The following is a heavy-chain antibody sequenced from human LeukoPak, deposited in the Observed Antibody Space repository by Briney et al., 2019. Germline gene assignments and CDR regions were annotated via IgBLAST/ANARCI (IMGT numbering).Heavy chain of an antibody. CDR2: IYSGGST. CDR3: ARERNLEIAVAGTIFNY. J-gene: IGHJ4*02. CDR1: GFTVSSNY. V-gene: IGHV3-66*01. D-gene: IGHD6-19*01. Sequence: GGSLRLSCAASGFTVSSNYMSWVRQAPGKGLEWVSVIYSGGSTYYADSVKGKFTISRDNSKNTLYLQMKSLRPEDTAVYYCARERNLEIAVAGTIFNYWGQGTLVTVSS.